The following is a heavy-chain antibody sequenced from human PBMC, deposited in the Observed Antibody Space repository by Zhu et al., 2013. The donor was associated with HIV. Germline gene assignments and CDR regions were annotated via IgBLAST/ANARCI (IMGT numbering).Heavy chain of an antibody. CDR3: ARDISQWLDYYFDY. CDR1: GFTFSSYA. J-gene: IGHJ4*02. V-gene: IGHV3-30-3*01. D-gene: IGHD6-19*01. Sequence: VQLVESGGGVVQPGRSLRLSCAASGFTFSSYAMHWVRQAPGKGLEWVAVISYDGSNKYYADSVKGRFTISRDNSKNTLYLQMNSLRAEDTAVYYCARDISQWLDYYFDYWGQGTLVTVSS. CDR2: ISYDGSNK.